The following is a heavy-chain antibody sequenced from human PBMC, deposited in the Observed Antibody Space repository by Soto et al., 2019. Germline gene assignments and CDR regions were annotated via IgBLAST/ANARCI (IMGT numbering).Heavy chain of an antibody. Sequence: GESLKISCKGSGYSFTSYWIGWERQMPGKGLEWMGIIYPGDSDTRYSPSFQGQVTISADKSISTAYLQWSSLKASDTAMYYCARPMTTVTTSEAFDIWGQGTMVTVSS. CDR2: IYPGDSDT. CDR1: GYSFTSYW. CDR3: ARPMTTVTTSEAFDI. J-gene: IGHJ3*02. D-gene: IGHD4-4*01. V-gene: IGHV5-51*01.